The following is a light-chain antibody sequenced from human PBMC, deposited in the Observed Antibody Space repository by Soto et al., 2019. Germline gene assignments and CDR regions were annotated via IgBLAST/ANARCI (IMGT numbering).Light chain of an antibody. CDR1: QSVGSD. CDR3: QQYDNFPQT. J-gene: IGKJ1*01. CDR2: RIS. Sequence: EIVMTQSPATLSVSPGERATLSCRASQSVGSDLAWYQQKPGQAPRPVIHRISIRAAGISDRFSGSASGTDFTLTIRRLEPEDFAIYYCQQYDNFPQTFGQGTKVDIK. V-gene: IGKV3D-15*01.